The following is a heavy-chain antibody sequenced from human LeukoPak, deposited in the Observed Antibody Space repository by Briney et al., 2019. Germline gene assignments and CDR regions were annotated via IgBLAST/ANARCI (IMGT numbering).Heavy chain of an antibody. J-gene: IGHJ6*03. D-gene: IGHD3-10*01. Sequence: ASVKVSCKASGYTFSSNYMHWVRQAPGQGLEWMGIINPSGGSTNYAQKFQGRVTMTRDTSTSTVYMELSSLRSEDTAVYYCARGPRITLVRGGQWYYYMDVWGKGTTVTISS. CDR1: GYTFSSNY. CDR2: INPSGGST. CDR3: ARGPRITLVRGGQWYYYMDV. V-gene: IGHV1-46*01.